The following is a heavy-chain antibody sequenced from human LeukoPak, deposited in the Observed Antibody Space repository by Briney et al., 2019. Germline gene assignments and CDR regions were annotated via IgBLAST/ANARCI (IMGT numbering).Heavy chain of an antibody. D-gene: IGHD3-22*01. CDR3: ATAPHVYDSSGPNKGQYGY. J-gene: IGHJ4*02. CDR2: VYYSGST. V-gene: IGHV4-39*01. CDR1: GGSISSSSYY. Sequence: SETLSLTCTVSGGSISSSSYYWGWIRQPPGKGLEWIGSVYYSGSTYYNPSLKSRVTISVDTSKNQFSLKLSSVTAADTAVYYCATAPHVYDSSGPNKGQYGYWGQGTLVTVSS.